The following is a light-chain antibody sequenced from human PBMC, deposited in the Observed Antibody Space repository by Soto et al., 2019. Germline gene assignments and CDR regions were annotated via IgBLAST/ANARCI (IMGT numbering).Light chain of an antibody. CDR3: AAWDDSLGSGV. V-gene: IGLV1-36*01. CDR2: YDD. J-gene: IGLJ1*01. CDR1: SSNIGNNA. Sequence: QSVLTQPPSVSEAPRQRVTISCSGSSSNIGNNAVNWYQQLPGKAPKLLIYYDDLLPSGVSDRFSGSKSGTSASLAISGLQSEDEADYYCAAWDDSLGSGVFGTGTKVTAL.